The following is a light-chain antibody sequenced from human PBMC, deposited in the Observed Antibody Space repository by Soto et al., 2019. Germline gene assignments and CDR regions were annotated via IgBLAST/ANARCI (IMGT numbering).Light chain of an antibody. V-gene: IGKV3-20*01. CDR2: GAS. CDR3: QQYRDSLGT. CDR1: QSVISTY. J-gene: IGKJ1*01. Sequence: EIVLTQSPCTLSLSPGERATLSSRASQSVISTYLAWYQQKPGQAPRLLIYGASSRATGIPDRFSGSGSGTDFTLTISRLEPGDFAVYYCQQYRDSLGTFGQGTKVEIK.